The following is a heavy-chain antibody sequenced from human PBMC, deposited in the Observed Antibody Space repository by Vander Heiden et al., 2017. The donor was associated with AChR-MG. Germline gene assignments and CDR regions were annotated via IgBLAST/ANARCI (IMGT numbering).Heavy chain of an antibody. Sequence: QVQLQQSGAGLFKPSETLSPPCAVYGGSFRGYYGGGIRQPRGKGLEWIGEINHSGSTNYNPSIKSRVTISVDTSKNQFSLKLSSVTAADTAVYYCARSGFAVLLWFGEPSGFDPWGQGTLVTVSS. CDR3: ARSGFAVLLWFGEPSGFDP. J-gene: IGHJ5*02. D-gene: IGHD3-10*01. CDR2: INHSGST. V-gene: IGHV4-34*01. CDR1: GGSFRGYY.